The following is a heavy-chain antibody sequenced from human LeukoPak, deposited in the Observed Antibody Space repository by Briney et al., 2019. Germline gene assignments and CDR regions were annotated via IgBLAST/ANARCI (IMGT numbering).Heavy chain of an antibody. J-gene: IGHJ5*02. CDR3: AGGPSKKGYCNGCRFPNRFDP. CDR2: MNPNSGNT. CDR1: GYSFSNYD. Sequence: ASVKVSCKTSGYSFSNYDINWVRQATGQGLEWMGWMNPNSGNTGYAQKFQGRVTITRNTSISTAYMELSSLRSEDTAVYYCAGGPSKKGYCNGCRFPNRFDPWGQGTLVTVSS. D-gene: IGHD2-15*01. V-gene: IGHV1-8*01.